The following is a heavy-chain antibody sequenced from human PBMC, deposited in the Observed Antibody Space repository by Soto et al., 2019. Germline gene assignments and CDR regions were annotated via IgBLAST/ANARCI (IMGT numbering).Heavy chain of an antibody. CDR3: AKCPWGLLGGGGFDT. Sequence: GGSLRLSCAASGFTFSSYAMSWVRQAPGKGLEWVSAISGSGGSTYYADSVKGRFTISRDNSKNTLYLQMNSLRAEDTAVYYCAKCPWGLLGGGGFDTWGQGTLVTVSS. CDR1: GFTFSSYA. J-gene: IGHJ5*02. V-gene: IGHV3-23*01. D-gene: IGHD1-26*01. CDR2: ISGSGGST.